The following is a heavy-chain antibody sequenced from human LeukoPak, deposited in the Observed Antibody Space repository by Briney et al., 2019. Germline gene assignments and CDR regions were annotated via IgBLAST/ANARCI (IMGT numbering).Heavy chain of an antibody. Sequence: SETLSLPCTVSGGSISSSSYYWGWIRQPPGKGLEWIGSIYYSGSTYYNPSLKSRVTISVDTSKNQFSLKLSSVTAADTAVYYCARHARDYYDSSPWGQGTLVTVSS. CDR2: IYYSGST. CDR3: ARHARDYYDSSP. D-gene: IGHD3-22*01. J-gene: IGHJ5*02. V-gene: IGHV4-39*01. CDR1: GGSISSSSYY.